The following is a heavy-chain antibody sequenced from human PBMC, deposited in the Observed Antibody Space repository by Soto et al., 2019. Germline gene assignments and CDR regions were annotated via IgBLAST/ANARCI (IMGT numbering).Heavy chain of an antibody. CDR1: GFTFSNAW. Sequence: EVQLVESGGGLVKPGGSLRLSCAASGFTFSNAWMSWVRQAPGKGLEWVGRIKSKTDGGTTDYAAPVKGRFTISRDDSKNTLNLQMNSLKTEDTAVYYCTTESAYYDYVWGSYRYNWFDPWGQGTLVTVSS. V-gene: IGHV3-15*01. CDR2: IKSKTDGGTT. D-gene: IGHD3-16*02. CDR3: TTESAYYDYVWGSYRYNWFDP. J-gene: IGHJ5*02.